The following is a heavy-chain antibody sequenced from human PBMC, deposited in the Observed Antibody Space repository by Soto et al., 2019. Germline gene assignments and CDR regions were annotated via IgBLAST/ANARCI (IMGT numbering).Heavy chain of an antibody. CDR2: IIPIFGTA. D-gene: IGHD4-4*01. CDR1: GGTFSSYA. Sequence: QVQLVQSGAEVKKPGSSVKVSCKASGGTFSSYAISWVRQAPGQGLEWMGGIIPIFGTADYAQKFQGRVTLTADESTSTAYMELSSVSSEDTAVYYCARDGGIYDYSPFAYWGQGTLVTVSS. J-gene: IGHJ4*02. CDR3: ARDGGIYDYSPFAY. V-gene: IGHV1-69*12.